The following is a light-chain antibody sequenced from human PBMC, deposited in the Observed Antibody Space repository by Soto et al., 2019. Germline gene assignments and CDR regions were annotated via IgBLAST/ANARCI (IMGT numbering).Light chain of an antibody. CDR2: EVS. V-gene: IGLV2-8*01. J-gene: IGLJ1*01. Sequence: QSALTQPPSASGSPGQSVTISCIGTSSDIGGYKFVSWYQQHPGKAPKLMIYEVSQRPSGVPDRFSGSKSGNTASLTISGLQAEDEADYDCSSFAGSNNFDVFGTGTKVTVL. CDR3: SSFAGSNNFDV. CDR1: SSDIGGYKF.